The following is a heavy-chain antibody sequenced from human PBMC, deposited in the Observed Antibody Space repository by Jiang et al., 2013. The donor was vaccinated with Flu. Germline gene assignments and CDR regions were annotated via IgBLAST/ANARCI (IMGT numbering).Heavy chain of an antibody. CDR3: ASVGAYATEWYDNYYYGMDV. D-gene: IGHD3-3*01. CDR1: GGSLSGDY. V-gene: IGHV4-34*01. J-gene: IGHJ6*02. Sequence: GLVKPSETLSLTCAVYGGSLSGDYWSWIRQSPGKGLEWIGEISHTGSTNYNPSLKSRVIISGDRSKNQFSLKLSSVNAADTAVYYCASVGAYATEWYDNYYYGMDVWGQGTTVTVSS. CDR2: ISHTGST.